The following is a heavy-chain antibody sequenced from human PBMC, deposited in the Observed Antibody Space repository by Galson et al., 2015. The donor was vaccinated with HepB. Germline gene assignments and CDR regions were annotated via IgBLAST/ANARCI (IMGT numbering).Heavy chain of an antibody. D-gene: IGHD6-6*01. CDR1: GDSVSSNSAA. CDR3: ARSGLIAAENYRFDY. CDR2: TYYRSKWYN. Sequence: CAISGDSVSSNSAAWNWIRQSPSRGLEWLGRTYYRSKWYNDYAVSVKSRITINPDTSKNQFSLQLNSVTPEDTAVYYCARSGLIAAENYRFDYWGQGTLVTVSS. J-gene: IGHJ4*02. V-gene: IGHV6-1*01.